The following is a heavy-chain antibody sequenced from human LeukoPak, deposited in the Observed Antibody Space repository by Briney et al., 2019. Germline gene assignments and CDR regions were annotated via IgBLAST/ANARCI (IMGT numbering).Heavy chain of an antibody. V-gene: IGHV3-7*01. CDR3: ARDLNWETY. J-gene: IGHJ4*02. D-gene: IGHD7-27*01. CDR1: GFTFTTYW. CDR2: MKPDGSEI. Sequence: GGSLRLSCAASGFTFTTYWMSWVRQAPGKGLEWVANMKPDGSEIFYVDSVKGRFTISRDNAKNSLYLQMNSLRVEDTAVYYCARDLNWETYWGQGTLVSVSS.